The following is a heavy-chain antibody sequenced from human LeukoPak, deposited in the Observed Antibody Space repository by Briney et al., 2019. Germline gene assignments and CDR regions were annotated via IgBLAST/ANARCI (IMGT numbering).Heavy chain of an antibody. CDR1: GGSISSYY. D-gene: IGHD3-10*01. J-gene: IGHJ4*02. Sequence: SETLSLTCTVSGGSISSYYWSWIRQPPGEGLEWIGYIYYSGSTNYNPSLKSRVTISVDTSKNQFSLKLGSVTAADTAVYYCARDSRKFLYGIDYWGQGTLVTVSS. CDR3: ARDSRKFLYGIDY. V-gene: IGHV4-59*01. CDR2: IYYSGST.